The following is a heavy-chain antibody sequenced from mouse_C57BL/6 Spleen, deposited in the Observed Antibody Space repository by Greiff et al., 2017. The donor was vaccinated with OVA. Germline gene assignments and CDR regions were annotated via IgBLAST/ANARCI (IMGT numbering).Heavy chain of an antibody. CDR2: ISGGGGNT. J-gene: IGHJ4*01. CDR3: ARQAYYSHYYAMDY. V-gene: IGHV5-9*01. D-gene: IGHD2-12*01. CDR1: GFTFSSYT. Sequence: EVKVVESGGGLVKPGGSLKLSCAASGFTFSSYTMSWVRQTPEKRLEWVATISGGGGNTYYPDSVKGRFTISRDNAKNTLYLQMSSLRSEDTALYYCARQAYYSHYYAMDYWGQGTSVTVSS.